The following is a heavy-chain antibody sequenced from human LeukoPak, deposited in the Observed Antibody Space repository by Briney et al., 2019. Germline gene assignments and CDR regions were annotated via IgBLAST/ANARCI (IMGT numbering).Heavy chain of an antibody. CDR2: IKQDGSEK. V-gene: IGHV3-7*01. Sequence: PGGSLRLSCAASGFTFSSYWMSWVRQAPGKGLEWVANIKQDGSEKYYVDSVKGRFTISRDNSKNSLYLQMNSLRAEDTAVYYCARGKYDSSGYPLLGFDYWGQGTLVTVSS. J-gene: IGHJ4*02. CDR1: GFTFSSYW. CDR3: ARGKYDSSGYPLLGFDY. D-gene: IGHD3-22*01.